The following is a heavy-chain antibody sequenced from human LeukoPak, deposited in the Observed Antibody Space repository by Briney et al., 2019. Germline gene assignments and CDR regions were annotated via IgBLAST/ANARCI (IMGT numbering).Heavy chain of an antibody. V-gene: IGHV4-59*08. CDR2: IYYSGGT. CDR3: AVNSTKHTFDI. Sequence: SETLSLTCTVSGGSMSPFYWSWIRQSPGKGLEWIGTIYYSGGTNYNPSLKIRVTISVDPSKNKFSLELRSVTAADTAVYYCAVNSTKHTFDIWGQGTMVTVSS. D-gene: IGHD1-1*01. CDR1: GGSMSPFY. J-gene: IGHJ3*02.